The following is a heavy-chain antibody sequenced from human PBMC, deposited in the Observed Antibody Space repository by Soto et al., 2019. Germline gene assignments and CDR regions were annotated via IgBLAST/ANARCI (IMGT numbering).Heavy chain of an antibody. CDR3: ARDQETGYDSSGYYYDYYYYGMDV. CDR2: ISAYNGNT. CDR1: GYTFTSYG. J-gene: IGHJ6*02. Sequence: ASVKVSCKASGYTFTSYGISWVRQAPGQGLEWMGWISAYNGNTNYAQKLQGRVTMTTDTSTSTAYMELRSLRSDDTAVYYCARDQETGYDSSGYYYDYYYYGMDVWGQGTTVTVSS. D-gene: IGHD3-22*01. V-gene: IGHV1-18*04.